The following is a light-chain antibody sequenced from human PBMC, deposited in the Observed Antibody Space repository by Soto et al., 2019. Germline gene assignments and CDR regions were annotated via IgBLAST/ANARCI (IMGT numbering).Light chain of an antibody. V-gene: IGKV1-39*01. CDR1: QSISSY. CDR2: AAS. J-gene: IGKJ2*01. Sequence: DIQMTQSPSSLSASVGDRVTLTCRASQSISSYLNWYQQTPGKAPKLLIYAASSLQSGVPSRFSGCGSGTDFTLTISSLQSEDSATYSCQQSYSTPYTFGQGTKLEIK. CDR3: QQSYSTPYT.